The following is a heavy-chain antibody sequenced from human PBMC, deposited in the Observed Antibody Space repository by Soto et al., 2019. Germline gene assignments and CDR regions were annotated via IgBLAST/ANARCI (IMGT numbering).Heavy chain of an antibody. CDR3: ARAGAVYYYDSSGYYPFDY. CDR2: IYYSGST. V-gene: IGHV4-59*01. D-gene: IGHD3-22*01. J-gene: IGHJ4*02. Sequence: PSETLSLTCTVSGGSISSYYWSWIRQPPGKGLEWIGYIYYSGSTNYNPSLKSRVTISVDTSKNQFSLKLSSVTAADTAVYYCARAGAVYYYDSSGYYPFDYWGQGTLVTVS. CDR1: GGSISSYY.